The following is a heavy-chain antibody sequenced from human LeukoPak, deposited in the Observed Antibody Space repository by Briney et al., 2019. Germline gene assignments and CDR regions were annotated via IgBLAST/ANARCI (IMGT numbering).Heavy chain of an antibody. D-gene: IGHD2-15*01. V-gene: IGHV4-4*09. J-gene: IGHJ6*03. Sequence: SETLSFTCTVSGDSINGHYWSWIRQPPGEGLEWIGYIYSGVSTNYNPSHKSRVTISIVTSKSNFSLKLTSVTAADTGVYYCARQRCSGNTCYRVDQLYYMDVWGKGTTVTVSS. CDR1: GDSINGHY. CDR2: IYSGVST. CDR3: ARQRCSGNTCYRVDQLYYMDV.